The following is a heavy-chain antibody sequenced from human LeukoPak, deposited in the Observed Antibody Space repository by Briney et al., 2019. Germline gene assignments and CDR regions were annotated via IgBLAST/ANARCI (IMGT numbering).Heavy chain of an antibody. D-gene: IGHD5-24*01. V-gene: IGHV4-59*11. CDR1: GASISGHY. CDR3: ARGPTGDGYGYYFDY. J-gene: IGHJ4*02. Sequence: SETLSLTCTVSGASISGHYWSWIRQPPGKGLEWILYIYYSGSTNYNPSLKSRVTISIDTPKNQFSLKLSSVTAADTAVYYCARGPTGDGYGYYFDYWGQGTLVTVSS. CDR2: IYYSGST.